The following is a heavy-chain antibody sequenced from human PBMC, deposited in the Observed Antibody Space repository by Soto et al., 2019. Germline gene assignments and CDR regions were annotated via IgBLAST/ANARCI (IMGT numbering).Heavy chain of an antibody. CDR1: GGSISSYY. V-gene: IGHV4-59*01. CDR2: IYYSGST. D-gene: IGHD2-15*01. CDR3: ARAIAATGIDY. Sequence: SETLSLTCTVSGGSISSYYWSWIRQPPGKGLEWIGYIYYSGSTNYNPSLKSRVTISVDTSKNQFSLKLSSVTAADTAVYYCARAIAATGIDYWGQGTLVTVS. J-gene: IGHJ4*02.